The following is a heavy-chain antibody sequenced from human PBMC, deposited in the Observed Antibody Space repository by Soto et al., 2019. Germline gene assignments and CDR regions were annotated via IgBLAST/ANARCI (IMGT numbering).Heavy chain of an antibody. J-gene: IGHJ5*02. CDR3: ARGGRRYCSGGSCYRDWFDP. D-gene: IGHD2-15*01. V-gene: IGHV1-18*01. CDR2: ISAYNGNT. Sequence: VSVKVSCKASGYTFTSYGISWVRQAPGQGLEWMGWISAYNGNTNYAQKLQGRVTMTTDTSTSTAYMELRSLRSDDTAVYYCARGGRRYCSGGSCYRDWFDPWGQGTLVTVSS. CDR1: GYTFTSYG.